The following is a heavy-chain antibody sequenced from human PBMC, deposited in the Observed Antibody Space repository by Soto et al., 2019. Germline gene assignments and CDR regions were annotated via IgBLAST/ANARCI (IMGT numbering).Heavy chain of an antibody. J-gene: IGHJ5*02. CDR3: AKGDSSWVSWFDP. V-gene: IGHV1-2*02. D-gene: IGHD6-19*01. Sequence: ASVKGSCKASGYTFAAQYLHWVRKAPGEGLEWMGWINPTTGATRYAQKFQGRVTMTRDTSMSTAYLEVRGLRPDDTAVYYCAKGDSSWVSWFDPWGQGTLVTVSS. CDR1: GYTFAAQY. CDR2: INPTTGAT.